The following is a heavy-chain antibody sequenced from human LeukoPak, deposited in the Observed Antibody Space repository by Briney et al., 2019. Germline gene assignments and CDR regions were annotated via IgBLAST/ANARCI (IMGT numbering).Heavy chain of an antibody. CDR1: GFTFSSYS. Sequence: PGGSLRLSCAASGFTFSSYSMNWVRQAPGKGLEWVSSISSSSSYIYCADSVKGRFTISRDNAKNSLYLQMNSLRAEDTAVYYCANLLSTDSGSGSPFENWGQGTLVTVSS. CDR3: ANLLSTDSGSGSPFEN. D-gene: IGHD3-10*01. V-gene: IGHV3-21*04. CDR2: ISSSSSYI. J-gene: IGHJ4*02.